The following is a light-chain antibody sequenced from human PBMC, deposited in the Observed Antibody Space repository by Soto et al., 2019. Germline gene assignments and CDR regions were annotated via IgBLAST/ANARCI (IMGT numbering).Light chain of an antibody. Sequence: EIVVTQSPGTLSLSPGEGATLSCRASQSVSSNFLAWYQQKPGQAPRLLIYAASSRATGISDRFSGSGSETDFTFTIRRLEPEDFAVYYCQQYGSSPFTFGPGTKVYLK. V-gene: IGKV3-20*01. CDR3: QQYGSSPFT. CDR1: QSVSSNF. CDR2: AAS. J-gene: IGKJ3*01.